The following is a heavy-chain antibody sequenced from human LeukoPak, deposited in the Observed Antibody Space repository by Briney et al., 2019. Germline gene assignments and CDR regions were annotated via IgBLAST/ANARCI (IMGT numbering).Heavy chain of an antibody. CDR1: GFTFSSYA. J-gene: IGHJ4*02. D-gene: IGHD3-22*01. CDR3: AIYAVYYDRRKLSCYFDD. Sequence: QPGGSLRLSCAASGFTFSSYAMHWVRQAPGKGLEWVAVISYDGSNKYYTDSVKGRFTLSRDNSKNTLSLQINRPRGEETAVYYSAIYAVYYDRRKLSCYFDDWGQGTLFTVSS. CDR2: ISYDGSNK. V-gene: IGHV3-30*10.